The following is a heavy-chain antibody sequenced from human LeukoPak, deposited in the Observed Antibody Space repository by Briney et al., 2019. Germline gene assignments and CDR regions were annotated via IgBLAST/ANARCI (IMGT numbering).Heavy chain of an antibody. J-gene: IGHJ5*02. Sequence: KTSETLSLTCTVSGGSISSSSYYWGWIRQPPGKGLEWIGSIYYSGSTYYNPSLKSRVTISVDTSKNQFSLRLSSVTAADTAVYYCARAQWLRLMYTPVGPNWFDPWGQGTLVTVSS. CDR2: IYYSGST. CDR1: GGSISSSSYY. D-gene: IGHD5-12*01. V-gene: IGHV4-39*07. CDR3: ARAQWLRLMYTPVGPNWFDP.